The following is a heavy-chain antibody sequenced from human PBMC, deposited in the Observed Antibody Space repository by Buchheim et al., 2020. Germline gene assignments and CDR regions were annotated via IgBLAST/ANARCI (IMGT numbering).Heavy chain of an antibody. D-gene: IGHD3/OR15-3a*01. CDR3: VRLMDLDY. V-gene: IGHV3-74*01. J-gene: IGHJ4*02. Sequence: ELQLVESGGDIVQPGGSLRLSCVASGFTFSKYWMHWVRQAPGKGLEWVSRINTDGRITGYADSVKGRFTISRDNAKNTVYLQMNGLRIEDTAVYYCVRLMDLDYWGPGTL. CDR2: INTDGRIT. CDR1: GFTFSKYW.